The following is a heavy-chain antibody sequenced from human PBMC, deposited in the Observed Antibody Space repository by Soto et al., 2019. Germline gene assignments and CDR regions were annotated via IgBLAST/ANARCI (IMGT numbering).Heavy chain of an antibody. J-gene: IGHJ4*02. V-gene: IGHV3-23*01. CDR1: GFTFSTYA. CDR3: AKDRNYPRDQFHY. CDR2: ISANGQGI. Sequence: LRLSCAASGFTFSTYALSWVRQAPGKGLEWVSAISANGQGIYYADSVRGRFTISRDNSKNTIFLHMDSLRAEDTAVYYCAKDRNYPRDQFHYWGQGTQVTVSS. D-gene: IGHD1-7*01.